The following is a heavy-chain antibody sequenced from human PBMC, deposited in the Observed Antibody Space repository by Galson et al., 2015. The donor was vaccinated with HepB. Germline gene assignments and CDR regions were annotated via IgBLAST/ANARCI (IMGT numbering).Heavy chain of an antibody. Sequence: SLRLSCAASGFTFSSYGMHWVRQAPGKGLEWVAVIWYDGSNKYYADSVKGRFTISRDNSKNTLYLQMNSLRAEDTAVYYCARGQVDTAMLYWGQGTLVTVSS. CDR1: GFTFSSYG. J-gene: IGHJ4*02. CDR2: IWYDGSNK. V-gene: IGHV3-33*01. CDR3: ARGQVDTAMLY. D-gene: IGHD5-18*01.